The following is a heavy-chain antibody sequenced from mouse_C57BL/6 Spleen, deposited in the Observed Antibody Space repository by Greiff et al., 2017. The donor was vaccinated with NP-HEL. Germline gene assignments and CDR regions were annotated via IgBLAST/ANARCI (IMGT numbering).Heavy chain of an antibody. V-gene: IGHV1-55*01. CDR1: GYTFTSYW. J-gene: IGHJ4*01. Sequence: QVQLQQPGAELVKPGASVKMSCKASGYTFTSYWITWVKQRPGQGLEWIGDIYPGSGSTNYNEKFKSKATLTVDTSSSTAYMQLSSLTSEDSAVYYCARAGYYSNSPYAMDDWGQGTSVTVAS. CDR3: ARAGYYSNSPYAMDD. D-gene: IGHD2-5*01. CDR2: IYPGSGST.